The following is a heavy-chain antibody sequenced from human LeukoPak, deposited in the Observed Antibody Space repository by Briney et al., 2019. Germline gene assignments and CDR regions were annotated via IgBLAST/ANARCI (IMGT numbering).Heavy chain of an antibody. Sequence: SETLSLTCTVSGASISSYYWSWIRQPPGKGLEWIGYISYSGSTNYNPSLKGRVTISVDTSKNQFSLKLSSVTAADTAVYYCASGPYPTAGTDHQFDYWGQGTLVTVSS. CDR3: ASGPYPTAGTDHQFDY. J-gene: IGHJ4*02. CDR1: GASISSYY. D-gene: IGHD6-13*01. V-gene: IGHV4-59*01. CDR2: ISYSGST.